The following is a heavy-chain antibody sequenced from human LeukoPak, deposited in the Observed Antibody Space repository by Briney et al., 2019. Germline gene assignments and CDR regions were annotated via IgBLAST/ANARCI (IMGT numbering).Heavy chain of an antibody. CDR1: GFTFSSYA. J-gene: IGHJ6*03. CDR2: ISYDGSNK. V-gene: IGHV3-30*04. Sequence: TGGSLRLSCAASGFTFSSYAMHWVRQAPGKGLEWVAVISYDGSNKYYADSVKGRFTISRDNSKNTLYLQMNSLRAEDTAVYYCARGPSSGWYSRRYYYYYYMDVWGKGTTVTVSS. CDR3: ARGPSSGWYSRRYYYYYYMDV. D-gene: IGHD6-19*01.